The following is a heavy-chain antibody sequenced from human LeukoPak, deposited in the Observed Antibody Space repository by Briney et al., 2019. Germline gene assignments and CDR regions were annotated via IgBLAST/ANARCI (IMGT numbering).Heavy chain of an antibody. CDR3: ARAVGSGSFQTYYYYMDV. V-gene: IGHV4-4*07. CDR1: GGSISNDY. J-gene: IGHJ6*03. CDR2: IYTSGST. Sequence: SETLSLTCTVSGGSISNDYWSWIQQPAGKVLEWIGRIYTSGSTNYNPSLKSRVTMSVDTSKNQFSLKLSSVTAADTAVYYCARAVGSGSFQTYYYYMDVWGKGTTVTISS. D-gene: IGHD3-10*01.